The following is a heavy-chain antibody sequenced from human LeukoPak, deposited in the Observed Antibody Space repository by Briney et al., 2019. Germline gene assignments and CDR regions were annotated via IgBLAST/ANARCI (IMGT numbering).Heavy chain of an antibody. V-gene: IGHV1-2*02. J-gene: IGHJ4*02. D-gene: IGHD3-3*01. CDR2: INPNSGGT. CDR1: GYTFTGYY. Sequence: GASVKVSCKASGYTFTGYYMHWVRQAPGQGLEWMGWINPNSGGTNYAQKFQGRVTMTRDTSISTAYMELSRLRSDDTAVYYCVRASTSSYYDFWSGYYTADYWGQGTLVTVSS. CDR3: VRASTSSYYDFWSGYYTADY.